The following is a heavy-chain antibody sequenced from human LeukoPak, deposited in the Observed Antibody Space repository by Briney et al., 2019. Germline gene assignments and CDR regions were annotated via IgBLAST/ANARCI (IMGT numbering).Heavy chain of an antibody. D-gene: IGHD4-17*01. V-gene: IGHV4-39*01. CDR2: IYYSGST. Sequence: KASETLSLTCTVSGGSISSSSYYWGWIRQPPGKGLEWIGSIYYSGSTYYNPSLKSRVTISVDTSKNQFSLKLSSVTAADTAVYYCARLRTFPVQAFDYWGQGTLVTVSS. CDR1: GGSISSSSYY. CDR3: ARLRTFPVQAFDY. J-gene: IGHJ4*02.